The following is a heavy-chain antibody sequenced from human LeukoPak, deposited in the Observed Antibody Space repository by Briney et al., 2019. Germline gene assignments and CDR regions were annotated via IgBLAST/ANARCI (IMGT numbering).Heavy chain of an antibody. V-gene: IGHV3-23*01. CDR1: GFTFSSYA. CDR2: ISGSGGST. J-gene: IGHJ4*02. Sequence: PGGSLRLSCAASGFTFSSYAMSWVRQAPGKGLEWVSAISGSGGSTYYADSVKGRFTISRDNSKNTLYLQMNSLRAEDTAVYYCARPHYDFWSGYTLAATSSFDYWGQGTLVTVSS. CDR3: ARPHYDFWSGYTLAATSSFDY. D-gene: IGHD3-3*01.